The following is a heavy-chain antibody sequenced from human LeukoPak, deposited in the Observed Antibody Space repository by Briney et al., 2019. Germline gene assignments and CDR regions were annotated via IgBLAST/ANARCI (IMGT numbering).Heavy chain of an antibody. CDR3: ARRPAIFMDGVYYYSMDV. Sequence: GGSLSLSFAALKLCFSNFALSGFGRPQGRGLEWVSVGGVSADSTYYADSVKGRFIISRDNSKNTLFLQMNSLRAEDTAVYYCARRPAIFMDGVYYYSMDVWGQGTTVTVSS. D-gene: IGHD2-2*01. V-gene: IGHV3-23*01. CDR2: GGVSADST. CDR1: KLCFSNFA. J-gene: IGHJ6*02.